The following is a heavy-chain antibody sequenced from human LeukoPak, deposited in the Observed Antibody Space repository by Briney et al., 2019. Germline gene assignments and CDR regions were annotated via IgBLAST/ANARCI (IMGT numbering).Heavy chain of an antibody. Sequence: GGSLRLSCAASGFTFSSYDMSWVRQAPGKGLEWVSHISGSGGNTYYADSVKGRFTVSRDNSKNTLYLQMNSLRAEDTAVYYCAKYERATSDAFDVWGQGTMVAVSS. CDR2: ISGSGGNT. V-gene: IGHV3-23*01. CDR1: GFTFSSYD. J-gene: IGHJ3*01. CDR3: AKYERATSDAFDV. D-gene: IGHD2-2*01.